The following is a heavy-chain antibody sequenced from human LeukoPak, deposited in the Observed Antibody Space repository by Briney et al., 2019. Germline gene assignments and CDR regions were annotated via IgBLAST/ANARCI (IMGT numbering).Heavy chain of an antibody. CDR2: ISSSGSTI. D-gene: IGHD2-2*01. V-gene: IGHV3-48*03. J-gene: IGHJ6*04. CDR1: AFTVSSYE. CDR3: ARDSVIGAIVVVPAAPRYYYYGMDV. Sequence: GGSLRLSCAAPAFTVSSYEMNWVRQAPGKGLEWDSYISSSGSTIYYADSVKGRFTISRDNAKNSLYLQMNSLRAEDTAVYYCARDSVIGAIVVVPAAPRYYYYGMDVWGKGTTVTVSS.